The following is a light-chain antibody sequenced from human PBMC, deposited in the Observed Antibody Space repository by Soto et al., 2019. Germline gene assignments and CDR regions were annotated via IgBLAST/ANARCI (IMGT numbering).Light chain of an antibody. J-gene: IGKJ5*01. V-gene: IGKV3-15*01. CDR3: QQYNDWTPIT. CDR2: GAS. Sequence: EIVMTQSPATLSVSPGPRATLSCRASQGVNDNLAWYQQKPGQAPRLLIYGASTRAPGVPVRISGSGSGTEFSLTISSLQSEDFGVDYGQQYNDWTPITCGQGTRMEIK. CDR1: QGVNDN.